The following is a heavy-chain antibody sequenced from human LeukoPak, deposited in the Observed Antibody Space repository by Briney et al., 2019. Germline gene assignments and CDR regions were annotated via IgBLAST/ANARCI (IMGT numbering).Heavy chain of an antibody. J-gene: IGHJ4*02. V-gene: IGHV4-4*07. Sequence: SETLSLTCTVSGGSISSYYWSWIRQPAGKGLEWIGRIYTSGSTNYNPSLNSRVTMSVDTSKNQFSLKLSSVTAADTAVYYCARESDYYGSGSYYNYWGQGTLVTVSS. CDR2: IYTSGST. D-gene: IGHD3-10*01. CDR1: GGSISSYY. CDR3: ARESDYYGSGSYYNY.